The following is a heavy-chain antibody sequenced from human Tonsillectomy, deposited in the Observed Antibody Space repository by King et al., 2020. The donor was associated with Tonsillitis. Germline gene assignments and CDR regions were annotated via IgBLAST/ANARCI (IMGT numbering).Heavy chain of an antibody. Sequence: VQLVESGGGLVKPGGSLRLSCAASGFTFSIYNMNWVRQAPGKGLEGVSSISSSSGYIYYADSVKGRFTISRDNSKNSLYLQMNSLRAEDTAVYYWARSGLVLGDYYYYYYMDVWGKGTTVTVSS. V-gene: IGHV3-21*01. CDR1: GFTFSIYN. CDR2: ISSSSGYI. CDR3: ARSGLVLGDYYYYYYMDV. D-gene: IGHD3-10*01. J-gene: IGHJ6*03.